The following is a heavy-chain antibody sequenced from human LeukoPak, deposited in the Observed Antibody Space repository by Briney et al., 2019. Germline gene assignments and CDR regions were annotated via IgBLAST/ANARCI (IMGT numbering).Heavy chain of an antibody. CDR3: TRSGLTGMRKYARADYYYYGMDV. Sequence: SETLSLTCAVYGGSFSGYYWSWIRQPPGKGLEWIGEINHSGSTNYNPSLKSRVTISADTSKNQFSLKLSSVTAADTAVYFCTRSGLTGMRKYARADYYYYGMDVWGQGTAVTVSS. CDR2: INHSGST. V-gene: IGHV4-34*01. J-gene: IGHJ6*02. D-gene: IGHD1-14*01. CDR1: GGSFSGYY.